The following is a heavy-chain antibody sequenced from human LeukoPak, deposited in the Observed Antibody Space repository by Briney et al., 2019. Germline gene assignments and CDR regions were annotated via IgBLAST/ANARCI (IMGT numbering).Heavy chain of an antibody. CDR2: ISGSGGDT. J-gene: IGHJ4*02. D-gene: IGHD3/OR15-3a*01. CDR3: AKVGLQSYYFDY. CDR1: GFTFGDYA. Sequence: GGSLRLSCTASGFTFGDYAMSWVRQAPGKGLEWVSGISGSGGDTYYADSVKGRFTISRDNSKNTLYLQMNSLRAEDTAVYYCAKVGLQSYYFDYWGQGTLVTVSS. V-gene: IGHV3-23*01.